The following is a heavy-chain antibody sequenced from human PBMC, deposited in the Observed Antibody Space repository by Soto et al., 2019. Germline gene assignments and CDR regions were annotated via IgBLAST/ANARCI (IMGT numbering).Heavy chain of an antibody. D-gene: IGHD3-3*01. J-gene: IGHJ4*02. CDR2: ISGSGGST. Sequence: PGGSLRLSCAASGFTFSSYAMSWVRQAPGKGLEWVSAISGSGGSTYYADSVKGRFTISRDNSKNTLYLQMNSLRAEDTAVYYCAKDFLGGYYDFWSGPPRLDYWGQGTLVTVSS. V-gene: IGHV3-23*01. CDR3: AKDFLGGYYDFWSGPPRLDY. CDR1: GFTFSSYA.